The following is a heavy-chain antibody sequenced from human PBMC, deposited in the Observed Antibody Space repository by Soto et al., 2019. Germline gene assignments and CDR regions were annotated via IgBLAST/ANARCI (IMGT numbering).Heavy chain of an antibody. J-gene: IGHJ3*02. V-gene: IGHV1-46*01. Sequence: ASVKVSCKASGYTFTRHWMHWVRQAPGQGLEWMGIINPSDDATSYAQKFQGRVTMTRDTSISTAYMELSRLRSDDTAVYYCARAAPVVVVVADFDAFDIWGQGTMVTVSS. CDR3: ARAAPVVVVVADFDAFDI. CDR1: GYTFTRHW. D-gene: IGHD2-15*01. CDR2: INPSDDAT.